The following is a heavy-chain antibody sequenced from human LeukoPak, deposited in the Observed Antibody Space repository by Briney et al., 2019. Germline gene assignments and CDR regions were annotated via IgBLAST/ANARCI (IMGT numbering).Heavy chain of an antibody. CDR2: ITHSGNT. Sequence: SETLSLTCAVSGFSISSTYYGAWIRQTPGKGLEWIATITHSGNTYYISSLESRLTISLDTSKRHFSLRLTSVTAADTAVYYCASRRVGHGMDVWGKGTTVTVSP. D-gene: IGHD1-26*01. V-gene: IGHV4-38-2*01. CDR1: GFSISSTYY. CDR3: ASRRVGHGMDV. J-gene: IGHJ6*04.